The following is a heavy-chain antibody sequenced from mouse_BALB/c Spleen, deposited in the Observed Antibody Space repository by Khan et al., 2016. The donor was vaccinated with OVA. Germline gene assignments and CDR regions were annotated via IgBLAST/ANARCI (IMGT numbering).Heavy chain of an antibody. CDR1: GFTFSTYG. Sequence: EVELVESGGDLVKPEGSLKLSCAASGFTFSTYGMSWVRQTPDQRLEWVATISSGGSYTYYPDSVQGRFTISRDNAKNTLYLQMSSLKSEDTAMFYCARLAYYYDSEGFAYWGQGTLVTVSA. CDR2: ISSGGSYT. J-gene: IGHJ3*01. CDR3: ARLAYYYDSEGFAY. D-gene: IGHD1-1*01. V-gene: IGHV5-6*01.